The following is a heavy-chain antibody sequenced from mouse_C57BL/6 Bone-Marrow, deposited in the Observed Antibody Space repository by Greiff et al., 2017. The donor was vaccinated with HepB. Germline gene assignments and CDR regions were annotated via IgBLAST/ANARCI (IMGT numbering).Heavy chain of an antibody. Sequence: QVQLQQSGAELVKPGASVKLSCKASGYTFTSYWMQWVKQRPGQGLEWIGEIDPSDSYTNYNQKFKGKATLTVDTSSSTAYMQLSSLTSEDSAVYYCARRTTVVDWYFDVWGTGTTVTVSS. CDR2: IDPSDSYT. CDR1: GYTFTSYW. J-gene: IGHJ1*03. V-gene: IGHV1-50*01. CDR3: ARRTTVVDWYFDV. D-gene: IGHD1-1*01.